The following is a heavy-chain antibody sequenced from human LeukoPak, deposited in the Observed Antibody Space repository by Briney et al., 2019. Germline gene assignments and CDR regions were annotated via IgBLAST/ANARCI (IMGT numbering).Heavy chain of an antibody. CDR3: VSGVAMDV. D-gene: IGHD3-10*01. CDR1: GFTFSTSE. CDR2: INSRNTI. Sequence: GGSPRLSCIDSGFTFSTSELNWVRQAPGTGLEWLAFINSRNTIYYADSVRGRFTISRDNAKNSLYLQMNSLTVEDTAVYYCVSGVAMDVWGQGTTVTVSS. V-gene: IGHV3-48*03. J-gene: IGHJ6*02.